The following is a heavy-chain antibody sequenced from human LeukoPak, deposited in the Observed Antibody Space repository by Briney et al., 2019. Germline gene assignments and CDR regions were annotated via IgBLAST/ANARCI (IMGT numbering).Heavy chain of an antibody. Sequence: SETLSLTCTVSGGSISSYYWSWIRQPPGKGLEWLGYIYYSGSTNHNPSLKSRFNISVDTSKNQFSLKLSSLTAADTAVYYCARVPDSNYPYYFDYWGQGTLVTVSS. CDR2: IYYSGST. CDR1: GGSISSYY. D-gene: IGHD4-11*01. J-gene: IGHJ4*02. V-gene: IGHV4-59*01. CDR3: ARVPDSNYPYYFDY.